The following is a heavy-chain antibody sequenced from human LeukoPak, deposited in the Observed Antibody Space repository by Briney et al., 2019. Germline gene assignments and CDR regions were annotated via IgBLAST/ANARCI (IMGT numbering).Heavy chain of an antibody. CDR2: MWYDGSRE. J-gene: IGHJ4*02. Sequence: GGSLRLSCAASGFIFSTHGMRWVRQAPGKGLEWVAGMWYDGSREDYADSVKGRFTISRDMSKNTLNLQMNSLRVEDTAMFYCARDLSFGSLDFRGQGTLVTVSS. V-gene: IGHV3-33*01. CDR3: ARDLSFGSLDF. D-gene: IGHD1-26*01. CDR1: GFIFSTHG.